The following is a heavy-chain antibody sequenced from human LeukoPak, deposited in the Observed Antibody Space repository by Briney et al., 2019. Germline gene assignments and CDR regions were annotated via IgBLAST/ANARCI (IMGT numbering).Heavy chain of an antibody. CDR1: GYTFSSYD. V-gene: IGHV1-8*01. Sequence: ASVKVSCTASGYTFSSYDINWVRQATGQGLEWMGWMNPNSGNTGYVQKFQGRVIMTRDTSISTDYMELSSLTSEDTAVYFCARDRVGVGGNGWENWGQGTLVTVSS. J-gene: IGHJ4*02. D-gene: IGHD6-19*01. CDR3: ARDRVGVGGNGWEN. CDR2: MNPNSGNT.